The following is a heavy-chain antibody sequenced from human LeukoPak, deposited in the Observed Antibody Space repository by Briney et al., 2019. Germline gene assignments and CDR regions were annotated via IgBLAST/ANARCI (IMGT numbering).Heavy chain of an antibody. CDR1: GGSISSSAYH. CDR3: ARFLRGATNALEI. V-gene: IGHV4-39*07. D-gene: IGHD1-26*01. Sequence: SETLSLTCTVSGGSISSSAYHWGWIRQPPGKGLEWIGSIHNSGSTYYNPSLKSRVTISVRTSNNQFSLKLISVTAAGTAVYYCARFLRGATNALEIWGQGTMVTVSS. CDR2: IHNSGST. J-gene: IGHJ3*02.